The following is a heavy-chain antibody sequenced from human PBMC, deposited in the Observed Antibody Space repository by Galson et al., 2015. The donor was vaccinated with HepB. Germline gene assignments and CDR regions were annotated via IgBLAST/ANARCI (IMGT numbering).Heavy chain of an antibody. Sequence: LRLSCAASGFTFSNAWMSWVRQAPGKGLEWVGRIKSKTDGGTTDYAAPVKGRFTISRDDSKNTLYLQMNSLKTEDTAVYYCSSIVVVFNYYYMDVWGKGTTVTVSS. CDR1: GFTFSNAW. V-gene: IGHV3-15*01. CDR3: SSIVVVFNYYYMDV. CDR2: IKSKTDGGTT. J-gene: IGHJ6*03. D-gene: IGHD2-2*01.